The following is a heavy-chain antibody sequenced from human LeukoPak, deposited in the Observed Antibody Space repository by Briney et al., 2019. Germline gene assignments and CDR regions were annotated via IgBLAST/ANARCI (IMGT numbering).Heavy chain of an antibody. J-gene: IGHJ5*02. Sequence: PSETLSLTCTVSGGSISSGSYYWSWIRQPAGKGLEWIGRIYTSGSTNYNPSLKSRVTISVDTSKNQVSLKLNSVTAADTAVYYCARGGNWFDPWGQGTLVTVSS. V-gene: IGHV4-61*02. CDR3: ARGGNWFDP. CDR1: GGSISSGSYY. CDR2: IYTSGST.